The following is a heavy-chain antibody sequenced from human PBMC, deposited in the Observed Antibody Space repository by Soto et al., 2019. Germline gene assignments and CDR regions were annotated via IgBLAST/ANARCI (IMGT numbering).Heavy chain of an antibody. V-gene: IGHV3-48*02. J-gene: IGHJ4*02. Sequence: GGSLRLSCAASGFTFSSYGMNWVRQAPGKGLAWISYISSGRPTIQYADSVKGRVTISRDNAKNSLYLQMNSLRDEDTAVYCCGRGGADRPDYWGQGTLVTVSS. CDR3: GRGGADRPDY. CDR2: ISSGRPTI. CDR1: GFTFSSYG. D-gene: IGHD3-16*01.